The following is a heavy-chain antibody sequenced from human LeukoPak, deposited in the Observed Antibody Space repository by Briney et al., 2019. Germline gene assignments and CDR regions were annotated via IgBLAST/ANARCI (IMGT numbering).Heavy chain of an antibody. D-gene: IGHD1-26*01. Sequence: ASVKVSCKASGYKFTTYAMNWVRQAPGQGLEWMGWIDTNTGNPKYAQDFSGRFVFSLDTSVSTAYLQISSLKTEDSAVYYCARVGWELQKFDSWGQGTLVTVSS. V-gene: IGHV7-4-1*02. J-gene: IGHJ4*02. CDR2: IDTNTGNP. CDR1: GYKFTTYA. CDR3: ARVGWELQKFDS.